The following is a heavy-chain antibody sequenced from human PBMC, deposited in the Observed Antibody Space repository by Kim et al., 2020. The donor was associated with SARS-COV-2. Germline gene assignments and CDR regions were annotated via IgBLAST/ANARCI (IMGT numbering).Heavy chain of an antibody. CDR3: AKDKEAQWLGPGD. V-gene: IGHV3-9*01. J-gene: IGHJ4*02. Sequence: GGSLRLSCAASGFTFDDYAMHWVRQAPGKGLEWVSGISWNSGSIGYADSVKGRFTISRDNAKNSLYLQMNSLRAEDTALYYCAKDKEAQWLGPGDWGQGTLVTVSS. CDR2: ISWNSGSI. D-gene: IGHD6-19*01. CDR1: GFTFDDYA.